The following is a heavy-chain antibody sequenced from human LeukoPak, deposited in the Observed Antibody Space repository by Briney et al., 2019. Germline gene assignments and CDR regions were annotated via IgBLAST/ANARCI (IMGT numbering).Heavy chain of an antibody. Sequence: SVKVSCKASGGTFSSYAISWVRQAPGQGLEWMGGIIPIFGTANYAQKFQGRVTMTTDTSTSTAYMELRSLRSDDTAVYYCARGPNYSSSWYLFYYYYMDVWGKGTTVTVSS. V-gene: IGHV1-69*05. CDR3: ARGPNYSSSWYLFYYYYMDV. J-gene: IGHJ6*03. CDR1: GGTFSSYA. CDR2: IIPIFGTA. D-gene: IGHD6-13*01.